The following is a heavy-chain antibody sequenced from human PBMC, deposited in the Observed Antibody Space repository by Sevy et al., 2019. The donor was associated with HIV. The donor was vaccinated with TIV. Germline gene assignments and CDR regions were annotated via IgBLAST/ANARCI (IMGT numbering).Heavy chain of an antibody. CDR1: GFSYSSYG. Sequence: GGSLRLSCAASGFSYSSYGMYWVRQAPGKGLEWVAYIQYDGSNKDYADSVMGRFTISRDNSKNTLDLQMNSLRVEDTAVYYCVKEGGGEGGDHWGQGTLVTVSS. J-gene: IGHJ4*02. V-gene: IGHV3-30*02. D-gene: IGHD2-21*01. CDR2: IQYDGSNK. CDR3: VKEGGGEGGDH.